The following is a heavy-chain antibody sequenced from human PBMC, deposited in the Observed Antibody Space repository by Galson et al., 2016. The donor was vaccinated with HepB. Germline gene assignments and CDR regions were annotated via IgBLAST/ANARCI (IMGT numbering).Heavy chain of an antibody. D-gene: IGHD3-16*02. J-gene: IGHJ3*02. CDR2: ISAYKGNT. CDR3: AATLTFGGVIVPYAFDT. CDR1: GDTLTNYG. V-gene: IGHV1-18*01. Sequence: SVKVSCKASGDTLTNYGFSWVRQAPGQGLEWLGWISAYKGNTNYAQKVQGRATMTTDKSTGTAYLELRSLTSDDTAVYYCAATLTFGGVIVPYAFDTWGQGTKVTVSS.